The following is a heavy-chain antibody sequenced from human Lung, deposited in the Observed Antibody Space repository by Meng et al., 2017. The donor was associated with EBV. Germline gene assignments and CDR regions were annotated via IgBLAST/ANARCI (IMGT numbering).Heavy chain of an antibody. CDR3: ARDWGDVRGGFDF. CDR1: GDSVSGNSAA. CDR2: TYYRSKYYN. J-gene: IGHJ4*02. D-gene: IGHD3-10*02. Sequence: PTHTLYSPCANSGDSVSGNSAAWNWISQSPSRGLEWLGRTYYRSKYYNDYALSVKSRITINPDTSKNQFSLQLNSVTPEDTAIYYCARDWGDVRGGFDFWGQGTLVTVSS. V-gene: IGHV6-1*01.